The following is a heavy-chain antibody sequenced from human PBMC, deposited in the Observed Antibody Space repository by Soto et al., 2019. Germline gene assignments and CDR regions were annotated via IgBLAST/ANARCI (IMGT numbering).Heavy chain of an antibody. V-gene: IGHV3-48*01. CDR1: GFTFSSYS. Sequence: GGSLRLSCAASGFTFSSYSMNWVRQAPGKGLEWVSYISSSSSTIYYADSVKGRFTISRDNAKNSLYLQMNSLRAEDTAVYYCARVTRSYDILTGYYDWGQGTLVTVS. CDR2: ISSSSSTI. D-gene: IGHD3-9*01. CDR3: ARVTRSYDILTGYYD. J-gene: IGHJ4*02.